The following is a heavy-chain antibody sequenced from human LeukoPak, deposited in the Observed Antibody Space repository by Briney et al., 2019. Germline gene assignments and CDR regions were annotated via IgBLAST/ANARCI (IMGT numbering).Heavy chain of an antibody. Sequence: PGGSLRLSCAASGFTFSDYYMSWIRQAPGKGLEWVSYISSSGSTIYYADSVKGRFTISRDNAKNSLYLQMNSLRAEDTAVYYCARAGDYYDSSSPPNLWGKGTLVTVSS. D-gene: IGHD3-22*01. CDR3: ARAGDYYDSSSPPNL. V-gene: IGHV3-11*01. J-gene: IGHJ5*02. CDR1: GFTFSDYY. CDR2: ISSSGSTI.